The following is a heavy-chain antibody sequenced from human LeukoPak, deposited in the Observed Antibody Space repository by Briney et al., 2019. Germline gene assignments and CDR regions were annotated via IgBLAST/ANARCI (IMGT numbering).Heavy chain of an antibody. CDR1: GGTFSSYA. V-gene: IGHV1-69*04. Sequence: ASVKVSCKASGGTFSSYAISWVRQAPGQGLEWMGRIIPILGIANYAQKFQGRVTITADKSTSTAYMELSSLRSEDTAVYYCARDHGRLELAEGFDYWGQGTLVTVSS. D-gene: IGHD1-7*01. J-gene: IGHJ4*02. CDR2: IIPILGIA. CDR3: ARDHGRLELAEGFDY.